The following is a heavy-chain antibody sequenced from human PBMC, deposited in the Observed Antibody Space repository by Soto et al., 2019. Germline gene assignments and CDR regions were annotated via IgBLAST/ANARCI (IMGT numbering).Heavy chain of an antibody. V-gene: IGHV3-74*01. CDR2: INSDGSST. CDR3: AKDVDTAMVESFDY. D-gene: IGHD5-18*01. Sequence: GGSLRLSCAASRFTFSSFWFHWVRQAPGKGLVWVSHINSDGSSTSYADSVKGRFTISRDNSKNTLYLQMNSLRAEDTAVYYCAKDVDTAMVESFDYWRQGTLVTVSS. CDR1: RFTFSSFW. J-gene: IGHJ4*02.